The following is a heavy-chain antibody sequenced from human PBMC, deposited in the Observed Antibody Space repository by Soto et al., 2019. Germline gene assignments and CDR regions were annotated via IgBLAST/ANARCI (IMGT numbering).Heavy chain of an antibody. V-gene: IGHV4-31*03. J-gene: IGHJ2*01. CDR3: ARENSGAGYDDILTGPSRSWYFAL. CDR1: GGSIATAGYY. D-gene: IGHD3-9*01. Sequence: QVQLQESGPGLLKPSQTLSLTCTVSGGSIATAGYYWNWIRQHPGKGLEWIGYIYYSGSTYYNPSRKSRVTISIDTSENQFSLKLSSVTAADTAVYYCARENSGAGYDDILTGPSRSWYFALWGRGSLVTVSS. CDR2: IYYSGST.